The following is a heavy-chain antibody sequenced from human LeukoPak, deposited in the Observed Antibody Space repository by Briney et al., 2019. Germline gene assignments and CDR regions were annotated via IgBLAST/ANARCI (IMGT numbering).Heavy chain of an antibody. J-gene: IGHJ4*02. V-gene: IGHV3-21*01. CDR1: GFTFSSYS. D-gene: IGHD2-2*01. CDR2: ISSSSSYI. CDR3: AIYCSSTSCHPFGY. Sequence: GGSLRLSCAASGFTFSSYSMNWVRQAPGKRLEWVSSISSSSSYIYYADSVKGRFTISRDNAKNSLYLQMNSLRAEDTAVYYCAIYCSSTSCHPFGYWGQGTLVTVSS.